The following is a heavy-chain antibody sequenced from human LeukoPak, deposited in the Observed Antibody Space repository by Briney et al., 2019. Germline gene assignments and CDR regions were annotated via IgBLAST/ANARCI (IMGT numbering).Heavy chain of an antibody. Sequence: GESLRISCKASGYGFSNYWIGLVRPLPGKGPERVGFIYPADSSTRYSPSFQGQVTISADKSISTAYLQWSSLKASDTAMYYCARRYYHTTEFDPWGQGTLVTVSS. D-gene: IGHD3-10*01. V-gene: IGHV5-51*01. CDR2: IYPADSST. CDR3: ARRYYHTTEFDP. CDR1: GYGFSNYW. J-gene: IGHJ5*02.